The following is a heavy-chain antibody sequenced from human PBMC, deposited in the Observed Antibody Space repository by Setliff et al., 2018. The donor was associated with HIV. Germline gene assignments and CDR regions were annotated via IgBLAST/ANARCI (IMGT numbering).Heavy chain of an antibody. D-gene: IGHD1-26*01. J-gene: IGHJ4*02. V-gene: IGHV3-23*01. CDR2: INSAERT. Sequence: GGSLRLSCAASGFSSSNYAMTWVRQAPGKGLEWVSTINSAERTFYAKSVKGRFTISRDNSKSTLYLQVRSLSAEDTAVYFCAKAHWDPLSPDYWGQGTLVTVSS. CDR3: AKAHWDPLSPDY. CDR1: GFSSSNYA.